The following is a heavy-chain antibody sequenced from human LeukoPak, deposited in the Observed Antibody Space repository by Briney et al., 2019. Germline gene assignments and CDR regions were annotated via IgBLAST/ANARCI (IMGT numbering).Heavy chain of an antibody. CDR1: GFTFRSYS. V-gene: IGHV3-21*01. Sequence: GGSLRLSCAASGFTFRSYSMNWVRQAPGKGLEWVSTISSSSTYIYYAVSVKGRFTISRDNAENSVYLQMDSLRGDDTAVYYCARDLSLGAPGGFDYWGQGTLVTVSS. CDR3: ARDLSLGAPGGFDY. J-gene: IGHJ4*02. CDR2: ISSSSTYI. D-gene: IGHD3-16*01.